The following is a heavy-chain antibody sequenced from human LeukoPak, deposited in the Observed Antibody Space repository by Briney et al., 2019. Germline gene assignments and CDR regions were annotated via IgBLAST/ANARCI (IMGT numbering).Heavy chain of an antibody. CDR2: IYYSGST. J-gene: IGHJ4*02. V-gene: IGHV4-30-4*01. CDR1: GGSISSGDYY. CDR3: ARSGGSGSPSYFDY. Sequence: SETLSLTCTVSGGSISSGDYYWSWIRQPPGKGLEWIGYIYYSGSTCYNPSLKSRVTISVDTSKNQFSLKLSSVTAADTAVYYCARSGGSGSPSYFDYWGQGTLVTVSS. D-gene: IGHD3-10*01.